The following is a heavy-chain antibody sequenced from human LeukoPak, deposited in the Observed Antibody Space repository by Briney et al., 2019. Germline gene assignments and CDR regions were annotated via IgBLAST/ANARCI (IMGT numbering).Heavy chain of an antibody. J-gene: IGHJ4*02. CDR2: ISYDGSNK. CDR3: ARDSRLFITYYYDSSGVDRGATFDY. D-gene: IGHD3-22*01. Sequence: GGSLRLSCAASGFTFSSYAMHWVRQAPGKGLEWVAVISYDGSNKYYADSVKGRFTISRDNSKNTLYLQMNSLRAEDTAVYYCARDSRLFITYYYDSSGVDRGATFDYWGQGTLVTVSS. CDR1: GFTFSSYA. V-gene: IGHV3-30-3*01.